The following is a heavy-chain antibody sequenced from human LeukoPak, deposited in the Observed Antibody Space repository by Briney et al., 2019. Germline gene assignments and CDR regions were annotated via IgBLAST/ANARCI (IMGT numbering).Heavy chain of an antibody. V-gene: IGHV3-23*01. CDR3: AKDTSWSAAGKGDY. J-gene: IGHJ4*02. CDR1: GFTFSSYA. CDR2: ISGSGGTT. D-gene: IGHD6-13*01. Sequence: PGGSLRLSCAASGFTFSSYAMSWVRQAPGKGLQWVSAISGSGGTTYYADSVRGRFTVSRDNSKNTLYLRMNSLRAEDTAVYYCAKDTSWSAAGKGDYWGQGTLVTVSS.